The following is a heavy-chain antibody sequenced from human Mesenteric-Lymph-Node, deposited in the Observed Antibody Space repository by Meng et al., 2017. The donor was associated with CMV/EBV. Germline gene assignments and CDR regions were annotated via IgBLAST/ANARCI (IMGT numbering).Heavy chain of an antibody. Sequence: ETLSLTCAASGFTFSSYSMNWVRQAPGKGLEWVGRIKSKTDGGTTDYAAPVKGRFTISRDDSKNTLYLQMNSLKTEDTAVYYCTTSGGFDYWGQGTLVTVSS. V-gene: IGHV3-15*01. CDR2: IKSKTDGGTT. D-gene: IGHD1-26*01. CDR3: TTSGGFDY. J-gene: IGHJ4*02. CDR1: GFTFSSYS.